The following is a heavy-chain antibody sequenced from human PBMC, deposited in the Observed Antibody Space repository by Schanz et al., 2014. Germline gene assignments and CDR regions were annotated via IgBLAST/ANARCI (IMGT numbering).Heavy chain of an antibody. V-gene: IGHV3-53*01. CDR1: GFTVSSNY. CDR2: VYMSAAST. CDR3: ARDEGRDGYNLAFDV. D-gene: IGHD5-12*01. Sequence: VQLVESGGGLVQPGRSLRLSCAVSGFTVSSNYMSWVRQAPGKGLEWVSTVYMSAASTRYADSVKGRFIISRDSSKNTIFLQMNSLRPADKTIYFCARDEGRDGYNLAFDVWGQGTLVTVSS. J-gene: IGHJ3*01.